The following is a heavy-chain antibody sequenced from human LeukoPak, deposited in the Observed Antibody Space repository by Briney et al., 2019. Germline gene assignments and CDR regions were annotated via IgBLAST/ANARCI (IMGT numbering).Heavy chain of an antibody. CDR3: ARHAYGSSWPYAFDI. Sequence: PSETLSLTCTVSGGSISSYYWSWIRQPPGKGLERIGYIYYSGSTNYNPSLKSRVTISVDTSKNQFSLKLSSVTAADTAVYYCARHAYGSSWPYAFDIWGQGTMVTVSS. CDR2: IYYSGST. V-gene: IGHV4-59*08. J-gene: IGHJ3*02. D-gene: IGHD6-13*01. CDR1: GGSISSYY.